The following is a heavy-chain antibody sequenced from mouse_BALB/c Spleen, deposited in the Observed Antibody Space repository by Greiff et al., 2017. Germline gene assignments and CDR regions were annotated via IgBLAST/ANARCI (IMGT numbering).Heavy chain of an antibody. CDR3: ARLKLGMLDY. J-gene: IGHJ4*01. D-gene: IGHD4-1*01. V-gene: IGHV1-63*01. CDR2: IYPGDGDT. Sequence: QVQLQQSGAELVRPGTSVKISCKASGYTFTNYWLGWVKQRPGQGLEWIGQIYPGDGDTNYNGKFKGKATLTADKSSSTAYMQLSSLTSEDSAVYFCARLKLGMLDYWGQGTSVTVSS. CDR1: GYTFTNYW.